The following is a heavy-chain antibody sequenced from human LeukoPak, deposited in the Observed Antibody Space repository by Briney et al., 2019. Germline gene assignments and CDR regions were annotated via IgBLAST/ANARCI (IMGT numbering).Heavy chain of an antibody. CDR2: ISGSGGRT. V-gene: IGHV3-23*01. J-gene: IGHJ4*02. D-gene: IGHD4-17*01. CDR3: ARACLGDYYFDY. CDR1: GFTFSSYG. Sequence: GGSLRLSCAASGFTFSSYGMSWVRQAPGKGLEWVSVISGSGGRTSYADSVKGRFTISRDNAKNSLYLQMNSLRAEDTAVYYCARACLGDYYFDYWGQGTLVTVSS.